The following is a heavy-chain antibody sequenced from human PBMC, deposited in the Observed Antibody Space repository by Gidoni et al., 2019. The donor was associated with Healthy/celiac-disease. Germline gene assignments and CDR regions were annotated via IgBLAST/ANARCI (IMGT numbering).Heavy chain of an antibody. D-gene: IGHD6-19*01. CDR1: GGSISSGGYY. Sequence: QVQLQESGPGLVKPSQTLSLTCTVSGGSISSGGYYWSWIRPHPGKGLEWIGYIHYSGSTYYNPSLKSRVTISVETSKNQFSLKLSSVTAADPAVYYCARGRESSGWPLRYWGQGTLVTVSS. J-gene: IGHJ4*02. CDR2: IHYSGST. V-gene: IGHV4-31*03. CDR3: ARGRESSGWPLRY.